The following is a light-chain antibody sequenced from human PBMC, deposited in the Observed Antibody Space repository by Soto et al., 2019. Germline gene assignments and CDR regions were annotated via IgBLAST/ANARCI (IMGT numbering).Light chain of an antibody. Sequence: DIQLTQAPSFLSASAGDRVTITCRASQVISSYLAWYQQKPGRAPKLLIYAASSLQSGVPSRFSGSGSGTDFTLTISSLQPEDFATYYCQQANSFPPTFGQGTRLEIK. V-gene: IGKV1-9*01. J-gene: IGKJ5*01. CDR1: QVISSY. CDR2: AAS. CDR3: QQANSFPPT.